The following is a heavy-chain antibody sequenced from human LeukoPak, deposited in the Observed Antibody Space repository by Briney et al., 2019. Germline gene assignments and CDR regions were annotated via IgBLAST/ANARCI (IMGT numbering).Heavy chain of an antibody. CDR1: GFTFGSYG. Sequence: GGSLRLSCAASGFTFGSYGMHWVRQAPGKGLEWVAVISYDGSNKYYADSVKGRFTISRDNSKNTLYLQMNSLRAEDTAVYYCAKDLPQGYSYGYFDYWGQGTLVTVSS. CDR3: AKDLPQGYSYGYFDY. J-gene: IGHJ4*02. CDR2: ISYDGSNK. V-gene: IGHV3-30*18. D-gene: IGHD5-18*01.